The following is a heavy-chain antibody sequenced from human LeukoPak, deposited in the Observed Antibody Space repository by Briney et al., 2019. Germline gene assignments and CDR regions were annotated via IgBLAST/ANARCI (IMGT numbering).Heavy chain of an antibody. D-gene: IGHD3-22*01. CDR1: GYSFADYY. CDR2: ISAYNGNT. V-gene: IGHV1-18*04. CDR3: AREVPYDSSVYYQPFDY. Sequence: ASVKVSCKASGYSFADYYMHWVRQAPGQGLEWMGWISAYNGNTNYAQKLQGRVTMTTDTSTSTAYMELRSLRSDDTAVYYCAREVPYDSSVYYQPFDYWGQGTLVTVSS. J-gene: IGHJ4*02.